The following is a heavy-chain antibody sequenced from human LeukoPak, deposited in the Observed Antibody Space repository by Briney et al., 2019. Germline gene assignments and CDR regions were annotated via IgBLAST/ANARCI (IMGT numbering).Heavy chain of an antibody. Sequence: ASVKVSCKASGYTFTGYYMHWVRQAPGQELEWKGRINPNSDGTNYAQKFQGRVTMTRDTSIGTAYMELSRLRSDDTAVSYCAREEERYSYGYYYYYGMDVWGQGTTVTVSS. V-gene: IGHV1-2*06. CDR3: AREEERYSYGYYYYYGMDV. D-gene: IGHD5-18*01. J-gene: IGHJ6*02. CDR1: GYTFTGYY. CDR2: INPNSDGT.